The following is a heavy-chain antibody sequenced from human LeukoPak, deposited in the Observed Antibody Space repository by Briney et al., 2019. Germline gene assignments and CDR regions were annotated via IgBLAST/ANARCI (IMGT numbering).Heavy chain of an antibody. Sequence: GGSLRLSCAASGFTFSSYGMHWVRQAPGKGLEWVAVISYDGSNKYYADSVKGRFTISRDNAKNTLYLQMNSLRAEDTAVYYCAREYYYDSSSAFDIWGQGTMVTVSS. CDR2: ISYDGSNK. CDR1: GFTFSSYG. CDR3: AREYYYDSSSAFDI. J-gene: IGHJ3*02. V-gene: IGHV3-30*03. D-gene: IGHD3-22*01.